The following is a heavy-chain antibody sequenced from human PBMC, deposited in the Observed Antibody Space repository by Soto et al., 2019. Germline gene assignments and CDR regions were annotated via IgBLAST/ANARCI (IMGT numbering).Heavy chain of an antibody. V-gene: IGHV6-1*01. CDR3: ARGSYYDSSGYYFFDY. CDR1: GDSVSSNSAA. CDR2: TYYRSKWYN. Sequence: SQTLSLTCAISGDSVSSNSAAWNWIRQSPSRGLEWLGRTYYRSKWYNDYAVSVKSRITINPDTSKNQFSLQLNSVTPEDTAVNYCARGSYYDSSGYYFFDYWGQGTLVTVSS. D-gene: IGHD3-22*01. J-gene: IGHJ4*02.